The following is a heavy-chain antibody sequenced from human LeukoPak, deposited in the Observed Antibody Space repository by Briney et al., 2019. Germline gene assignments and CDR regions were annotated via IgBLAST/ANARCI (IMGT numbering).Heavy chain of an antibody. J-gene: IGHJ4*02. D-gene: IGHD3-22*01. CDR1: GFTFSSYA. CDR3: ARHKSGSGNYYFDY. V-gene: IGHV3-30*14. CDR2: ISYDGSNK. Sequence: PGGSLRLSCAASGFTFSSYAMHWVRQAPGKGLEWVAVISYDGSNKYYADSVKGRFTISRDNSKNTLYLQMNSMGAEDTAVYYCARHKSGSGNYYFDYWGQGTLVTVSS.